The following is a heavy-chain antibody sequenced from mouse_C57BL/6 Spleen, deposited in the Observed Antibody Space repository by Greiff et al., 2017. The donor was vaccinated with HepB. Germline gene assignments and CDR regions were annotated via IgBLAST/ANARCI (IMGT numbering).Heavy chain of an antibody. CDR1: GFTFSSYG. J-gene: IGHJ2*01. CDR3: ARQQGSSGYYFDY. V-gene: IGHV5-6*01. D-gene: IGHD3-2*02. CDR2: ISSGGSYN. Sequence: EVQLVESGGDLVKPGGSLKLSCAASGFTFSSYGMSWVRQTPDKRLEWVATISSGGSYNYYPDSVKGRFTITRDNAKNTLYLQMSSLKSEDTAMYYCARQQGSSGYYFDYWGQGTTLTVSS.